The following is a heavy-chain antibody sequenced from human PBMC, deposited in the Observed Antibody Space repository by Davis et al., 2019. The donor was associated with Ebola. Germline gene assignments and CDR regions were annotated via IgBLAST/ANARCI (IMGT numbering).Heavy chain of an antibody. CDR2: ISGSGGST. D-gene: IGHD3-9*01. CDR1: GFTFSSYA. V-gene: IGHV3-23*01. CDR3: AKVPTPLLRYFDWLFVFDY. Sequence: GESLKISCAASGFTFSSYAMSWVRQAPGKGLEWVSAISGSGGSTYYADSVKGRFTISRDNSKNTLYLQMNSLRAEDTAVYYCAKVPTPLLRYFDWLFVFDYWGQGTLVTVSS. J-gene: IGHJ4*02.